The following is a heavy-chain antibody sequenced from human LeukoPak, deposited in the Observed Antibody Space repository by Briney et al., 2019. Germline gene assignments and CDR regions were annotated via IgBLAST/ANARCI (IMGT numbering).Heavy chain of an antibody. V-gene: IGHV4-38-2*02. Sequence: SETLSLTCTVSGYSISSAYYWGWIRQSPGKGLEWIASVHHSGSTYYNPSLKSRRVIISMDTSKNQFSLKLSSVTAADTAVYHCARDQDNSGYDAFAYWGLGTLVIVSS. CDR1: GYSISSAYY. D-gene: IGHD3-22*01. CDR2: VHHSGST. CDR3: ARDQDNSGYDAFAY. J-gene: IGHJ4*02.